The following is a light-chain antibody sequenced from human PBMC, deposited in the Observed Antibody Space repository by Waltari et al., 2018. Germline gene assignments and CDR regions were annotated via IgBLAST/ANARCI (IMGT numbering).Light chain of an antibody. J-gene: IGLJ3*02. Sequence: QSLLTQPPSASGTPGPRVTIPCSGISSRIYPNTVNWYRQLPGAAPNLLIYSYNQRPTGVPDRFSGSKSGTSASLAISGLQSEDDGDYYCAAWDFRLNVWVFGGGTKLTVL. CDR2: SYN. CDR3: AAWDFRLNVWV. V-gene: IGLV1-44*01. CDR1: SSRIYPNT.